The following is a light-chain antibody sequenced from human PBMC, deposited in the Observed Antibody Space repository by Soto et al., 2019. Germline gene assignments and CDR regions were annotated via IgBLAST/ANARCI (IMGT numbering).Light chain of an antibody. J-gene: IGKJ1*01. CDR3: LQDYNYAWT. CDR1: QDIGNK. CDR2: SAY. V-gene: IGKV1-6*01. Sequence: ASQMTQSPSSLSASVGDRVTITCRASQDIGNKLGWFQQKPGKAPELLIYSAYKLQSGVPSRFSGSGSGTDFTLTISSLQPEDFATYYCLQDYNYAWTFGQGTKVDIK.